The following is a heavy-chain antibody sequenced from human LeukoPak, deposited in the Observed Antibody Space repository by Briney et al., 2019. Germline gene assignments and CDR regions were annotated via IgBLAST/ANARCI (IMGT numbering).Heavy chain of an antibody. CDR3: AKETSGHNWFDP. V-gene: IGHV3-23*01. D-gene: IGHD6-25*01. J-gene: IGHJ5*02. CDR1: GFTFSSYA. Sequence: GGSLRLSCAASGFTFSSYAMSWVRQAPGKWREWVSAISGSGGSTYYADSVKGRFTISRDNSKNTLYLQMNSLRAEDTAVYYCAKETSGHNWFDPWGQGTLVTVSS. CDR2: ISGSGGST.